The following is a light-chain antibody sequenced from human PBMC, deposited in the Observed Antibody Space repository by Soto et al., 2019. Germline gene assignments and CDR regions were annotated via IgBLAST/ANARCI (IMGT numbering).Light chain of an antibody. CDR2: KAS. CDR1: QTISSW. Sequence: DIQMTQSPSTLSASIGDRVTITCRASQTISSWLAWYQQKPGKAPNLLIYKASSLQSGVPSRFSGSGSGTEFTLTISSLQPDDFAIYYCQQYSGYPRTFGQGTKVEIK. J-gene: IGKJ1*01. CDR3: QQYSGYPRT. V-gene: IGKV1-5*03.